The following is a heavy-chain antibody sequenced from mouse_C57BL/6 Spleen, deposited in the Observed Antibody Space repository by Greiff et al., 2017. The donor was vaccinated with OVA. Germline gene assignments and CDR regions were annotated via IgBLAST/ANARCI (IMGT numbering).Heavy chain of an antibody. V-gene: IGHV1-64*01. Sequence: QVQLQQPGAELVKPGASVKLSCKASGYTFTSYWMHWVKQRPGQGLEWIGMIHPNSGSTNYNEKFKSKATLTVDKSSSTAYMQLSSLTSEDSAVYYCARWGDGYYYAMDYCGQGTSVTVSS. CDR2: IHPNSGST. J-gene: IGHJ4*01. D-gene: IGHD2-3*01. CDR3: ARWGDGYYYAMDY. CDR1: GYTFTSYW.